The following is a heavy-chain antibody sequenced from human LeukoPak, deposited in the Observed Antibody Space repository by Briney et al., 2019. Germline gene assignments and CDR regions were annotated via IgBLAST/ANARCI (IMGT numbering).Heavy chain of an antibody. J-gene: IGHJ4*02. CDR2: IYFSGST. CDR1: GGSISSYY. D-gene: IGHD1-26*01. CDR3: ASLYSGNYYWYFDY. V-gene: IGHV4-59*01. Sequence: SETLSLTRTVSGGSISSYYWSWIRQPPGKGLEWIGYIYFSGSTNYNPSLKSRVTISVDTSKNQFSLKLSSVTAADTAVYYCASLYSGNYYWYFDYWGLGTLVTVSS.